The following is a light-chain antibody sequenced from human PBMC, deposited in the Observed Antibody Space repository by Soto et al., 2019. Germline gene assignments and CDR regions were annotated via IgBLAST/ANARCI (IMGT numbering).Light chain of an antibody. CDR2: EVS. V-gene: IGLV2-14*01. CDR1: SSDVGGYKY. J-gene: IGLJ1*01. Sequence: QSVLTQPASVSGSPEQSITISCTGTSSDVGGYKYVSWYQQLPGRAPKLMIYEVSNRPSGVSNRFSGSKSGNTASLTISGLQAEDEADYYCSSYTSSSTLVFGTGTKVTVL. CDR3: SSYTSSSTLV.